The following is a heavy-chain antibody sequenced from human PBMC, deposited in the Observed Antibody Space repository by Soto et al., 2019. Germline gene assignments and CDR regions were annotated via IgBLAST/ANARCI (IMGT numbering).Heavy chain of an antibody. J-gene: IGHJ4*02. CDR3: ARVKEGAAAGTILYYFDY. CDR2: INWNGGST. D-gene: IGHD6-13*01. V-gene: IGHV3-20*01. Sequence: GGSLRLSCAASGFTFDDYGMSWVRQAPGKGLEWVSGINWNGGSTGYADSVKGRFTISRDNAKNSRYLQMNRLRAEDTALYHCARVKEGAAAGTILYYFDYWGQGTLVTVSS. CDR1: GFTFDDYG.